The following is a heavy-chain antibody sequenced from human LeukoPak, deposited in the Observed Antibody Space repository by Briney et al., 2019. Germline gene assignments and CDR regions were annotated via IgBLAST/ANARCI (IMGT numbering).Heavy chain of an antibody. CDR3: AARGYSYGHKAYYYYYYYMDV. Sequence: PGESLRLSCAASGFTFSSYAMSWVRQAPGKGLEWFSAISGSGGSTHHLDSVKGRFTSSRVNSKNTLYLQMNSLRAEDTAVYYCAARGYSYGHKAYYYYYYYMDVWGKGTTVTVS. D-gene: IGHD5-18*01. CDR1: GFTFSSYA. CDR2: ISGSGGST. J-gene: IGHJ6*03. V-gene: IGHV3-23*01.